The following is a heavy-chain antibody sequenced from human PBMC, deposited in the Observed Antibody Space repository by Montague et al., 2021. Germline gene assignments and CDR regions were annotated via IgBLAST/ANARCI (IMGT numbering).Heavy chain of an antibody. CDR1: GFLFNNYV. CDR2: INGNSINI. Sequence: SRSISFSASGFLFNNYVMNWVRQAPGKGLEWVSGINGNSINIDYADSVKGRFTISRDNAKNSLYLQMNSLRAEDTAFYYCVKDTRDYYPDFWGQGILVTVSS. J-gene: IGHJ4*02. D-gene: IGHD3-3*01. V-gene: IGHV3-9*01. CDR3: VKDTRDYYPDF.